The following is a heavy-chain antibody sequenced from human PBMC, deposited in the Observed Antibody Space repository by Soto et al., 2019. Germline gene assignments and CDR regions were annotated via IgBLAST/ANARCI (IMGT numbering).Heavy chain of an antibody. CDR3: ARGLLSVVITASDY. J-gene: IGHJ4*02. D-gene: IGHD3-22*01. CDR1: GYTFTSYV. V-gene: IGHV1-3*01. Sequence: ASVKVSCKASGYTFTSYVMHWVRQAPGQRLEWMGWINAGNGNTKYSQKFQGRVTITRDTSASKAYMELSSLRSEDTAVYYCARGLLSVVITASDYWGQGTLVTVSS. CDR2: INAGNGNT.